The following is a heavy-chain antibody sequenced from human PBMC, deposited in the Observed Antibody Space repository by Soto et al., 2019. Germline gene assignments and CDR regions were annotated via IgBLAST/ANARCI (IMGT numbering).Heavy chain of an antibody. V-gene: IGHV1-69*12. J-gene: IGHJ5*02. CDR3: ARDRGPSSGYYPYWFDP. CDR2: IIPIFGTA. D-gene: IGHD3-22*01. Sequence: QVQLVQSGAEVKKPGSSVKVSCKASGGTFSSYAISWVRQAPGQGLELMGEIIPIFGTANYAQKFQGRVTITADESRSTGYMELSSLRSEDTAVSYCARDRGPSSGYYPYWFDPGGQGTLVTVSS. CDR1: GGTFSSYA.